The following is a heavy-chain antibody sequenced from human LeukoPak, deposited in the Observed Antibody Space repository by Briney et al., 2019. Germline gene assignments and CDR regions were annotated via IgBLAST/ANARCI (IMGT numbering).Heavy chain of an antibody. J-gene: IGHJ2*01. CDR3: ASVLARSSYWNFDL. V-gene: IGHV4-61*02. Sequence: SQTLSLTCTVSGGSVSSGSYYWSWIRQPAGKGLEWIGRIYPSGSTSYNPSLKSRVTISVDTSKNQFSLKLSSVTAADTAVYYCASVLARSSYWNFDLWGRGTLVTVSS. CDR1: GGSVSSGSYY. CDR2: IYPSGST.